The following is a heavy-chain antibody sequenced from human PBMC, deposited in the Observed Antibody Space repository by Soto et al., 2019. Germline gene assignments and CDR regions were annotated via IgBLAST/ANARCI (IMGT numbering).Heavy chain of an antibody. CDR3: ARDPRDIVLVPAAMRHVYYYYYGMDV. Sequence: SVKVSCKASGGTFSSYAISWVRQAPGQGLEWMGGIIPIFGTANYAQKFQGRVTITADESTSTAYMELSSLRAEDTAVYYCARDPRDIVLVPAAMRHVYYYYYGMDVCGQGTTVTVSS. V-gene: IGHV1-69*13. CDR1: GGTFSSYA. CDR2: IIPIFGTA. D-gene: IGHD2-2*01. J-gene: IGHJ6*02.